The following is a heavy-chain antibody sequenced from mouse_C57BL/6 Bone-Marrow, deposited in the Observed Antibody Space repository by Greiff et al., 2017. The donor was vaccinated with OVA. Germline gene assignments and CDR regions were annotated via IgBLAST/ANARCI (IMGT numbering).Heavy chain of an antibody. Sequence: QVQLQQPGAELVKPGASVKLSCKASGYTFTSYWMQWVKQRPGQGLEWIGEIDPSDSYTNYNQKFKGKATLTVDTSSSTAYMQLSSLTSEDSAVYYCAREGVTTVDYWGQGTPLTVSS. CDR2: IDPSDSYT. D-gene: IGHD2-2*01. CDR1: GYTFTSYW. J-gene: IGHJ2*01. V-gene: IGHV1-50*01. CDR3: AREGVTTVDY.